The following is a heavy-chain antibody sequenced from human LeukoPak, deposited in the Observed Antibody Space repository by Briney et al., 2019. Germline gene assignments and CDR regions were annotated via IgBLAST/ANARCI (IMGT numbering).Heavy chain of an antibody. CDR1: GGSISSGGYY. J-gene: IGHJ5*02. V-gene: IGHV4-31*03. CDR2: IYYSGST. CDR3: ARYCSSANCYKGGFDP. Sequence: SETLSLTCTVSGGSISSGGYYWSWIRQHPGKGLEWIGYIYYSGSTYSNPSLKSRVTISVDTSKNQFSLNLSSVTAADTAVYYCARYCSSANCYKGGFDPWGQGTLVTISS. D-gene: IGHD2-2*02.